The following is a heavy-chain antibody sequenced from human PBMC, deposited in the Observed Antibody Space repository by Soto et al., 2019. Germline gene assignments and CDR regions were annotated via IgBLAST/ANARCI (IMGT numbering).Heavy chain of an antibody. CDR1: GYSFTSYW. V-gene: IGHV5-51*01. CDR3: AILKAARQYSYGMDV. J-gene: IGHJ6*02. D-gene: IGHD6-6*01. Sequence: GESLKISCKGSGYSFTSYWIGWVRQMPGKGLEWMGIIYPGDSDTRYSPSFQGQVTISADKSISTAYLQWSSLKASDTAMYYCAILKAARQYSYGMDVSGQGTKVTAS. CDR2: IYPGDSDT.